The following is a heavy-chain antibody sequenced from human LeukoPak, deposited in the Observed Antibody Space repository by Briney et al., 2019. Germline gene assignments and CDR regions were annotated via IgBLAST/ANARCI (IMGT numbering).Heavy chain of an antibody. Sequence: ASVKVSCKASGNTFSDYYMHWVRQAPGQELEWLGWINPNTGGTNYAQKFRGRVTMTRDMSISTAYMELSRLRSDDTAVYYCARAGLGYWSNWFDPWGQGTQVTVSS. CDR2: INPNTGGT. V-gene: IGHV1-2*02. D-gene: IGHD2-15*01. CDR3: ARAGLGYWSNWFDP. J-gene: IGHJ5*02. CDR1: GNTFSDYY.